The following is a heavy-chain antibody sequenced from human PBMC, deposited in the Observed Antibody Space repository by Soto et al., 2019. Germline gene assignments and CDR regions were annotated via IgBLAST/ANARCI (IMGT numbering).Heavy chain of an antibody. Sequence: SETLSLTCTVSGGSISSYYWSCIRQPAGKGLEWIGRIYSSGSTNYNPSLKSRVTMSVDTCKNKFSLKLSSVTAADTAVYYCAREAGYGMDVWGQGTTVTVSS. V-gene: IGHV4-4*07. CDR1: GGSISSYY. CDR2: IYSSGST. CDR3: AREAGYGMDV. J-gene: IGHJ6*02.